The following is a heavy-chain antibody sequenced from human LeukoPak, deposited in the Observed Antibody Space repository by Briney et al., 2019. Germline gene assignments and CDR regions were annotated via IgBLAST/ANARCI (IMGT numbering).Heavy chain of an antibody. Sequence: PGGSLRLSCAASGFTFSNAWMSWVRQAPGKGLEWVGRIKSKTDGGTTDYAAPVKGRFTISRDDSKNTLYLQMNSLKTEDTAVYYCTTELGYCSGGSCYSPSAFDYWGQGTLVTVSS. J-gene: IGHJ4*02. CDR1: GFTFSNAW. D-gene: IGHD2-15*01. CDR3: TTELGYCSGGSCYSPSAFDY. CDR2: IKSKTDGGTT. V-gene: IGHV3-15*01.